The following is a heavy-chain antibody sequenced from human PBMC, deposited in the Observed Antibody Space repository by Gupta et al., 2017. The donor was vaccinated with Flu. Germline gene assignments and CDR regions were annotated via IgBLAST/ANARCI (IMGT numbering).Heavy chain of an antibody. CDR2: VSQDGTNA. CDR1: GSTFRTYW. Sequence: AASGSTFRTYWMAWVRQTPGKGREWRTNVSQDGTNACYSDAMGGRVATSRDNAKNSLYLEMRILRVDDPAVYFCARDYGSKSLDDGGQRSMVTV. CDR3: ARDYGSKSLDD. V-gene: IGHV3-7*01. D-gene: IGHD1-26*01. J-gene: IGHJ4*02.